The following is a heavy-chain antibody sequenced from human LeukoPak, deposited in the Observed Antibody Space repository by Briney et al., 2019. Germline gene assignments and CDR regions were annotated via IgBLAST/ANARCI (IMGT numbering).Heavy chain of an antibody. J-gene: IGHJ5*02. CDR2: IYTSGST. D-gene: IGHD2-2*02. CDR1: GGSISSYY. Sequence: SETLSLTCTVSGGSISSYYWSWIRQPAGKGLEWVGRIYTSGSTNYNPSLKSRVTMLVDTSKNQFSLKLSSVTAADTAVYYCARDWSDCSSTSCYTVNWFDPWGQGTLVTVSS. CDR3: ARDWSDCSSTSCYTVNWFDP. V-gene: IGHV4-4*07.